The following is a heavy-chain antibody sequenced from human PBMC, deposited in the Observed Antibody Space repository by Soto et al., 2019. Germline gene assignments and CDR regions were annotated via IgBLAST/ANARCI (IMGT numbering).Heavy chain of an antibody. D-gene: IGHD6-13*01. Sequence: QVQLVESGGGVVQPGRSLRLSCAASGFTFNNYGMHWVRQAPGKGLEWVAVIWNDGNGYYYANSVKGRFTISRDNSKNTLYLQMSSLRAEDTAVYYCARRQISPPTRGAASARGARDGWGQGTTVTVSS. J-gene: IGHJ6*02. CDR2: IWNDGNGY. V-gene: IGHV3-33*01. CDR3: ARRQISPPTRGAASARGARDG. CDR1: GFTFNNYG.